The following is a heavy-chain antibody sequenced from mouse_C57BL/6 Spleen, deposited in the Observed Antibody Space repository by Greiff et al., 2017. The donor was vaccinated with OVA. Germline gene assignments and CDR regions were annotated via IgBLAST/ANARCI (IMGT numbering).Heavy chain of an antibody. J-gene: IGHJ2*01. Sequence: VQLQQSGPELVKPGASVKMSCKASGYTFTDYNMHWVKQSHGKSLEWIGSINPNNGGTSYTQKFKGKATLPVPKSSSTADMGLHSLTSEDSGVYYCARGGLTGCDYGGQGTTHTVSS. CDR2: INPNNGGT. V-gene: IGHV1-22*01. CDR3: ARGGLTGCDY. CDR1: GYTFTDYN. D-gene: IGHD4-1*01.